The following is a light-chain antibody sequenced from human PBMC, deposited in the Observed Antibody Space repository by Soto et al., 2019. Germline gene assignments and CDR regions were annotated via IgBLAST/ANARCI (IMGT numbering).Light chain of an antibody. Sequence: QSALTQPPSASGSPGQSVTISCTGTSSDVGGYDYVSWYQQHPGKAPKVMIFEVSKRPSGVPDRFSGSKSANTASLTVSGLQAEDEADYYCTSYAGVNTLVFGGGTKVTVL. CDR2: EVS. V-gene: IGLV2-8*01. CDR1: SSDVGGYDY. J-gene: IGLJ2*01. CDR3: TSYAGVNTLV.